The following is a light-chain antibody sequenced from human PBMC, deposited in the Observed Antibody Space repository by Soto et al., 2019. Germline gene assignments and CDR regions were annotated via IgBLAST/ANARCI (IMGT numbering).Light chain of an antibody. CDR1: SSDIGSNT. V-gene: IGLV1-44*01. J-gene: IGLJ2*01. CDR3: AAWDDSLNGYVA. CDR2: NND. Sequence: QSVLTQPPSASGTPGQRVTISCSGSSSDIGSNTVNWYQQLPGTAPKLLIYNNDQRPSGVPDRFSGSKSGTSASLAISGLQSEDEADYYCAAWDDSLNGYVAFGGGTKVTVL.